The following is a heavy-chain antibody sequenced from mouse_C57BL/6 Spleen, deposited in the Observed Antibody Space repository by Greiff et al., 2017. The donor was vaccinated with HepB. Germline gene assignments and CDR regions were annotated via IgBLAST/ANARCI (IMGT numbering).Heavy chain of an antibody. CDR3: AREGDDYAMDY. CDR1: GFTFSSYA. J-gene: IGHJ4*01. CDR2: ISDGGSYT. Sequence: EVKVVESGGGLVKPGGSLKLSCAASGFTFSSYAMSWVRQTPEKRLEWVATISDGGSYTYYPDNVKGRFTISRDNAKNNLYLQMSHLKSEDTAMYYCAREGDDYAMDYWGQGTSVTVSS. V-gene: IGHV5-4*01.